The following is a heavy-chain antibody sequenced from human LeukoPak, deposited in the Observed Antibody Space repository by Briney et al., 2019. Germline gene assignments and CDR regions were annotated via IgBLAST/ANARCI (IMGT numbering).Heavy chain of an antibody. D-gene: IGHD6-13*01. Sequence: SETLSLTCTVSGGSISSGDYYWSWIRQPAGKGLEWIGRIYTSGSTNYNPSLKSRLTISVDTSKNQFSLKLSSVTAADTAVYYCARDSSSWYYFDYWGQGTLVTVSS. J-gene: IGHJ4*02. V-gene: IGHV4-61*02. CDR2: IYTSGST. CDR3: ARDSSSWYYFDY. CDR1: GGSISSGDYY.